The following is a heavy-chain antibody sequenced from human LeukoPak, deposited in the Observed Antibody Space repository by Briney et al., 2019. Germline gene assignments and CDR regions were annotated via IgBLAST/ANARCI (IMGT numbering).Heavy chain of an antibody. Sequence: GASVKVSCKASGYTXTSYGISWVRQAPGQGLEWMGWISAYNGNTNYAQKLQGRVSMTTDTSTSTAYMELRSLRSDDTAVYYCAREEMTAPIDYWGQGTLVTVSS. J-gene: IGHJ4*02. D-gene: IGHD5-18*01. CDR1: GYTXTSYG. V-gene: IGHV1-18*01. CDR3: AREEMTAPIDY. CDR2: ISAYNGNT.